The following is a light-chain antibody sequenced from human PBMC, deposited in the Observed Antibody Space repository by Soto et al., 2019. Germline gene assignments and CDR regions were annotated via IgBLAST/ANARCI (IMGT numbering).Light chain of an antibody. V-gene: IGKV2-28*01. CDR2: LGS. Sequence: DIVMTQSPLSLPVTPGEPASISCRSSQSLLHSNGYNYLDWYLQKPGQSPQLLIYLGSNRASGVPERFSGSGSGTDFTLKISRVEAEDVGVYYCMRALQTPFGGWTTVEIK. J-gene: IGKJ4*01. CDR1: QSLLHSNGYNY. CDR3: MRALQTP.